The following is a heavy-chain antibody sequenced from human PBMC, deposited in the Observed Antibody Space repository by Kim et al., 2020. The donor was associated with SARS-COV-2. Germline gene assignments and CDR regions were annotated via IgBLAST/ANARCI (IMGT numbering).Heavy chain of an antibody. D-gene: IGHD3-22*01. J-gene: IGHJ3*02. CDR1: GFTFSDYY. V-gene: IGHV3-11*01. Sequence: GGSLRLSCAASGFTFSDYYMSWIRQAPGKGLEWVSYISSSGSTIYYADSVKGRFTISRDNAKNSLYLQMNSLRAEDTAVYYCATTRRSITMIVVVTHAFDIWGQGTMVTVSS. CDR2: ISSSGSTI. CDR3: ATTRRSITMIVVVTHAFDI.